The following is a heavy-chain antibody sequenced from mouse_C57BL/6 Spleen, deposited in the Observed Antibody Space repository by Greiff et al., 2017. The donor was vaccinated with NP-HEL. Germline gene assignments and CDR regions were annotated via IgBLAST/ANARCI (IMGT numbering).Heavy chain of an antibody. CDR1: GYSFTGYY. CDR3: ARLWGDY. V-gene: IGHV1-42*01. J-gene: IGHJ2*01. D-gene: IGHD1-1*02. CDR2: INPSTGGT. Sequence: VQLKESGPELVKPGASVKISCKASGYSFTGYYMNWVKQSPEKSLEWIGEINPSTGGTTYNQKFKAKATLTVDKSSSTAYMQLKSLTSEDSAVYYCARLWGDYWGQGTTLTVSS.